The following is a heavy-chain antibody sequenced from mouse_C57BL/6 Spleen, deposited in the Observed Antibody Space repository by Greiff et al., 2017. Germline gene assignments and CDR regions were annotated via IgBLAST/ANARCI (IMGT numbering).Heavy chain of an antibody. V-gene: IGHV1-63*01. CDR2: IYPGGGYT. CDR1: GYTFTNYW. J-gene: IGHJ2*01. Sequence: VQLQQSGAELVRPGTSVKMSCKASGYTFTNYWIGWAKQRPGHGLEWIGDIYPGGGYTNYNEKFKGKATLTADKSSSTAYMQFSSLTSEDSAIYYCARSSYYYGSSYFDYWGQGTTLTVSS. CDR3: ARSSYYYGSSYFDY. D-gene: IGHD1-1*01.